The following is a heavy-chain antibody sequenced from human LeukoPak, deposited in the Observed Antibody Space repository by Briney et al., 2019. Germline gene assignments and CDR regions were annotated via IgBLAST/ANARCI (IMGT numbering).Heavy chain of an antibody. CDR2: IKQGGSEK. CDR3: ANTITAAAGTSDRAEYFQH. J-gene: IGHJ1*01. Sequence: TGGSLRLSCAASGFTFSSYWMSWVRQAPGKGLEWVANIKQGGSEKYYVDSVKGRFTISRDNSKNTLYLQMSSLRAEDTVVYYCANTITAAAGTSDRAEYFQHWGQGTLVTVSS. V-gene: IGHV3-7*03. CDR1: GFTFSSYW. D-gene: IGHD6-13*01.